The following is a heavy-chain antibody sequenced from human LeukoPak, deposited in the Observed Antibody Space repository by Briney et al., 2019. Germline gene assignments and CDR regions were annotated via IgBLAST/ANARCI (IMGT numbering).Heavy chain of an antibody. D-gene: IGHD3-16*01. CDR1: GGSISSSSYY. J-gene: IGHJ4*02. V-gene: IGHV4-39*07. CDR2: IYYSGST. CDR3: ARDPPGGGGLDY. Sequence: SETLSLTCTVSGGSISSSSYYWGWIRQPPGKGLEWIGSIYYSGSTYYNPSLKSRVTISVDTSKNQFSLELSSVTAADTAVYYCARDPPGGGGLDYWGQGTLVTVSS.